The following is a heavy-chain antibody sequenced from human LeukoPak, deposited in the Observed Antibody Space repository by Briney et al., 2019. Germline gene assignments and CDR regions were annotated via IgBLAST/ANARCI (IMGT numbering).Heavy chain of an antibody. CDR2: ISSSSSTI. Sequence: GGSLRLSCAASGFTFSSYAMSWVRQAPGKGLEWVSYISSSSSTIYYADSVKGRFTISRDNAKNSLYLQMSSLRAEDTAVYYCARAVWQWLFTDAFDIWGQGTMVTVSS. CDR1: GFTFSSYA. V-gene: IGHV3-48*01. CDR3: ARAVWQWLFTDAFDI. J-gene: IGHJ3*02. D-gene: IGHD6-19*01.